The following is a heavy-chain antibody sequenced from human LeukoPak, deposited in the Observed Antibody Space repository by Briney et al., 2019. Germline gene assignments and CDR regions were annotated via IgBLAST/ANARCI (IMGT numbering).Heavy chain of an antibody. CDR1: GFAVSSNY. V-gene: IGHV3-11*01. CDR2: ISSSGTTA. CDR3: ARDDGDYEAGY. J-gene: IGHJ4*02. D-gene: IGHD4-17*01. Sequence: GGSLRLSCAASGFAVSSNYMSWIRQAPGKGLEWVSYISSSGTTAYYADSVKGRFAISRDNAKNSLYLQLNSLRAEDTAVYYCARDDGDYEAGYWGQGTLVTVSS.